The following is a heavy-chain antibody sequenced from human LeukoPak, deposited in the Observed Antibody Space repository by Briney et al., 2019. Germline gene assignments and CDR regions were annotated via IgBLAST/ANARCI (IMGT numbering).Heavy chain of an antibody. D-gene: IGHD3-3*01. J-gene: IGHJ4*02. V-gene: IGHV3-23*01. CDR2: ISGSGGST. CDR1: GFTFSSYA. CDR3: AKDSFWSGYYGYFDY. Sequence: GGSLRLSCAASGFTFSSYAMSWVRQAPGKGLEWVSAISGSGGSTYYADSVKGRFTISRDNSKNTPYLQMNSLRAEDTAVYYCAKDSFWSGYYGYFDYWGQGTLVTVSS.